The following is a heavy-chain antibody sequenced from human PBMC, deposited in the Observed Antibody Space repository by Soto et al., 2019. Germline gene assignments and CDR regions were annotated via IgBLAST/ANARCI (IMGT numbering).Heavy chain of an antibody. Sequence: QVQLVQSGAEVRRPGSSVKVSCKASGDTFGRYAIHWVRQAPGQGLEWMGGISPMFPTTNYAQKFKGRFTIYAEKSTGTVYMEMTSLRSEDKAVHYCATDGDSADYGYWWQGTLVTVSS. CDR3: ATDGDSADYGY. J-gene: IGHJ4*02. CDR2: ISPMFPTT. D-gene: IGHD2-21*01. V-gene: IGHV1-69*06. CDR1: GDTFGRYA.